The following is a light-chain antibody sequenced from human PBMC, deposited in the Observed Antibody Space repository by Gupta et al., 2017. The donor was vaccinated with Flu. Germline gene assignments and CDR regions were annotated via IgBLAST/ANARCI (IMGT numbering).Light chain of an antibody. CDR1: QSVLYSSNNKNY. Sequence: DIVMTQSPDSLAVSLGERATINCKSSQSVLYSSNNKNYLAWYQQKPGQPPKLLIYWASTRESGVPDRFSGSGSGTDFTLTGSSLQAEDVAVYYCQQYYSTPPTFGGGTKVEIK. J-gene: IGKJ4*01. CDR3: QQYYSTPPT. CDR2: WAS. V-gene: IGKV4-1*01.